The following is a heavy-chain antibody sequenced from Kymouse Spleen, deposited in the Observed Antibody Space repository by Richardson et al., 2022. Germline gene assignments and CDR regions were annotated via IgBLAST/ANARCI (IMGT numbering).Heavy chain of an antibody. CDR3: ARDGHYGSGSYFDY. CDR1: GGSISSYY. J-gene: IGHJ4*02. D-gene: IGHD3-10*01. V-gene: IGHV4-59*01. Sequence: QVQLQESGPGLVKPSETLSLTCTVSGGSISSYYWSWIRQPPGKGLEWIGYIYYSGSTNYNPSLKSRVTISVDTSKNQFSLKLSSVTAADTAVYYCARDGHYGSGSYFDYWGQGTLVTVSS. CDR2: IYYSGST.